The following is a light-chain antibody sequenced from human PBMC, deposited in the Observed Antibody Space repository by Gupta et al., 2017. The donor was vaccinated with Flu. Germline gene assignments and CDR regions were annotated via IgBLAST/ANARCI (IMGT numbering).Light chain of an antibody. J-gene: IGLJ2*01. CDR3: SSYTSGSTVV. CDR1: SSDVGGYNY. V-gene: IGLV2-14*04. Sequence: SITISCTGTSSDVGGYNYVSWYLQRPGKAPKLMIYDVSDRPSGVSNRFSGSKSGNTASLTISGLQAEDEADYYCSSYTSGSTVVFGGGTKLTVL. CDR2: DVS.